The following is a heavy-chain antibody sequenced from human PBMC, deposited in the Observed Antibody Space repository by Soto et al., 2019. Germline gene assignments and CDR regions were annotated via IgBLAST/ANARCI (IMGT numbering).Heavy chain of an antibody. V-gene: IGHV3-23*01. CDR1: GFTFSRYA. CDR2: ISGSGVNT. D-gene: IGHD2-15*01. CDR3: AKDKGAGGGSCFDS. J-gene: IGHJ4*02. Sequence: GGSLRLSCAASGFTFSRYAMSWVRQAPGKGLEWVAAISGSGVNTYYADSVKGRFTISRDQSKNTLYLQMNSLRAEDTAIYSCAKDKGAGGGSCFDSWGQGTLVTVSS.